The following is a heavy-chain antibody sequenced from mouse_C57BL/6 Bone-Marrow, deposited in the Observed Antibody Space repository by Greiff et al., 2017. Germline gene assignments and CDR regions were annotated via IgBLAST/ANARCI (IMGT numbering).Heavy chain of an antibody. J-gene: IGHJ2*01. CDR3: ARALFYYYVSSPYYFDY. D-gene: IGHD1-1*01. V-gene: IGHV3-8*01. Sequence: DVQLQESGPGLAKPSQTLSLTCSVTGYSITSDYWNWIRKFPGNKLEYMGYISYSGSTYYNPSLNSRISITRDTSKNQYYLQLNSVTTEDTATYYCARALFYYYVSSPYYFDYGGQGTTHPVSA. CDR2: ISYSGST. CDR1: GYSITSDY.